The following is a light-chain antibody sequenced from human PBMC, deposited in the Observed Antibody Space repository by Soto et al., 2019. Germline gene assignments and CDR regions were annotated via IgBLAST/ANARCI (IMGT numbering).Light chain of an antibody. Sequence: EIVLTQSPGTLSLSPGERATLSCRASQSVSSSYLAWYQQKPGQAPRLLIYGASSRATGIPDRFSGSGSGTDFTLTISRLEPEYFAVYYCQQWYTFGQGTKREIK. V-gene: IGKV3-20*01. CDR3: QQWYT. CDR1: QSVSSSY. CDR2: GAS. J-gene: IGKJ2*01.